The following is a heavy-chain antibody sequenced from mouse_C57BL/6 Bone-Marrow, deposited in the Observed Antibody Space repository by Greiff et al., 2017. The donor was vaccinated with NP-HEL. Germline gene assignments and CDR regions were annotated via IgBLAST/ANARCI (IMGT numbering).Heavy chain of an antibody. CDR2: IRNKANNHAT. J-gene: IGHJ2*01. D-gene: IGHD4-1*01. CDR1: GFTFSDAW. CDR3: TRPGTGTRGYFDY. V-gene: IGHV6-6*01. Sequence: DVKLQESGGGLVQPGGSMKLSCAASGFTFSDAWMDWVRQSPEKGLEWVAEIRNKANNHATYYAESVKGRFTISRDDSKSSVYLQMNSLRAEDTGIYYCTRPGTGTRGYFDYWGQGTTLTVSS.